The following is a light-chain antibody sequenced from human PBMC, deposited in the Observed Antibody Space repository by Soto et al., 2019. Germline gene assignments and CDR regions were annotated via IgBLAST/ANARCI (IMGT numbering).Light chain of an antibody. V-gene: IGKV3-20*01. J-gene: IGKJ1*01. CDR3: HQYGRSPRGT. Sequence: DIVLTQSPGTLSSSPGGRATLSCRASQSVTDNYLAWYQHKPGHAPRLLIYGATSSSTGIPDRFSGSGYGTDSTLTISRLEPEDFAMYYCHQYGRSPRGTFGQGTKVEIK. CDR2: GAT. CDR1: QSVTDNY.